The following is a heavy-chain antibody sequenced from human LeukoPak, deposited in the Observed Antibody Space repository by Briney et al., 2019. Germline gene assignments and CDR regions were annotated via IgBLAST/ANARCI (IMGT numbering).Heavy chain of an antibody. CDR1: GYTFTGYY. Sequence: ASVKVSCKASGYTFTGYYMHWVRQAPGQGLEWMGWINPNSGGTNYAQKFQGWVTMTRDTSISTAYMELSRLRSDDTAVYYCARSAGGYCSSTSCLVYYFDYWGQGTLVTVPS. CDR3: ARSAGGYCSSTSCLVYYFDY. J-gene: IGHJ4*02. V-gene: IGHV1-2*04. D-gene: IGHD2-2*01. CDR2: INPNSGGT.